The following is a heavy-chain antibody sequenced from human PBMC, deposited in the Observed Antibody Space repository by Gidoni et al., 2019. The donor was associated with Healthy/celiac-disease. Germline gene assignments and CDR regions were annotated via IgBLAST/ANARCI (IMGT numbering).Heavy chain of an antibody. J-gene: IGHJ4*02. D-gene: IGHD2-2*02. CDR3: ARDRCSSTSCYISDFDY. CDR2: ISSSSSYI. Sequence: CAASGFTFSSYSMNWVRQAPGTGLEWVSSISSSSSYINSAASVKGRFTISRDNAKNSLYLQMNSLRAEDTAVYYCARDRCSSTSCYISDFDYWGQGTLVTVSS. CDR1: GFTFSSYS. V-gene: IGHV3-21*01.